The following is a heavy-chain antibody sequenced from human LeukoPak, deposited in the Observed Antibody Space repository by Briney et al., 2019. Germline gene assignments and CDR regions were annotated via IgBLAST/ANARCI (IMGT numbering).Heavy chain of an antibody. J-gene: IGHJ4*02. Sequence: PGGSLRLSCAASGFTFIGYGMHWVRQAPGKGLEWVAFIRYDGSNKYFADSVQGRFTISRDNSKTTVFLQMNSLRVEDTAVYYCSKGRVRVFRDIHYWGQGTLVTVSS. CDR2: IRYDGSNK. V-gene: IGHV3-30*02. CDR1: GFTFIGYG. D-gene: IGHD3-10*01. CDR3: SKGRVRVFRDIHY.